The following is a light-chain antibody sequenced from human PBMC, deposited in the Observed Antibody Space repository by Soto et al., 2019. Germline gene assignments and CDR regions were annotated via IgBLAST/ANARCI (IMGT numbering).Light chain of an antibody. J-gene: IGLJ1*01. Sequence: QSVLTQPPSASGSPGQSVTISCTGTSSDVGGYNYISWYQQHPGKAPKLMIYEVSKWPSGVPDRFSGSKSGNTASLTVSGLQAEDEADYFCSSYVGSNNYVFGTGTKLTVL. CDR2: EVS. CDR3: SSYVGSNNYV. V-gene: IGLV2-8*01. CDR1: SSDVGGYNY.